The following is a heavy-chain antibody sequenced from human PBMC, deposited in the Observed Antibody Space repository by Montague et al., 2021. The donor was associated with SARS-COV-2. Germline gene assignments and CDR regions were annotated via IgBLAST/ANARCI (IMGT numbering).Heavy chain of an antibody. V-gene: IGHV3-7*03. D-gene: IGHD1-26*01. CDR1: GFTFSSYW. CDR2: IKPDGGEK. CDR3: ARDSRIVGATGGMDV. Sequence: SPRFSCAASGFTFSSYWMSWVRQTPGKGLEWVANIKPDGGEKHYVDSVKGRFTISRDNAKNSLNLQMDSLRAEDTALYYCARDSRIVGATGGMDVWGQGTTVIVSS. J-gene: IGHJ6*02.